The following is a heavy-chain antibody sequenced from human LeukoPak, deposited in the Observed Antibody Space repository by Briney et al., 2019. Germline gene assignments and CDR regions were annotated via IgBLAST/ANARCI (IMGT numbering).Heavy chain of an antibody. CDR2: IRYDGSNK. V-gene: IGHV3-30*02. CDR3: AKDPESIAARRGLGYFDY. D-gene: IGHD6-6*01. CDR1: GFTFSSYG. J-gene: IGHJ4*02. Sequence: GGSLRLSCAASGFTFSSYGMHWVRQAPGKGLEWVAFIRYDGSNKYYADSVKGRFTISRDNSKNTLYLQMNSLRAEDTAVYYCAKDPESIAARRGLGYFDYWGQGTLVTVSS.